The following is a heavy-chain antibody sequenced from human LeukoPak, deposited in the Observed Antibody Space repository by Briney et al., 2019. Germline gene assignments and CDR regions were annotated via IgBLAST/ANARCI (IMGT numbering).Heavy chain of an antibody. CDR1: GGTFSSYA. Sequence: SVKVSCEASGGTFSSYAISWVRQAPGQRLEWMGRIIPIFGTANYAQKFQGRVTITTDESTSTAYMELSSLRSEDTAVYYCARDDQAYDSSGYRAFDIWGQGTMVTVSS. J-gene: IGHJ3*02. D-gene: IGHD3-22*01. CDR2: IIPIFGTA. V-gene: IGHV1-69*05. CDR3: ARDDQAYDSSGYRAFDI.